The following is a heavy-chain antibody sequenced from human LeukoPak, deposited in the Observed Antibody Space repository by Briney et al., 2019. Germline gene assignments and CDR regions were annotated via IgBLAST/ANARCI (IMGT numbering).Heavy chain of an antibody. D-gene: IGHD3-10*01. CDR3: ARDSVITMVRGVIYYYYYMDV. V-gene: IGHV3-20*04. J-gene: IGHJ6*03. CDR2: INWNGGST. CDR1: GFTFDDYG. Sequence: PGGSLRLSCAASGFTFDDYGMSWVRQAPGKGLEWVSGINWNGGSTGYADSVKGRFTISRDNAKNSLYLQMNSLRAEDTALYYCARDSVITMVRGVIYYYYYMDVWGKGTTVTVSS.